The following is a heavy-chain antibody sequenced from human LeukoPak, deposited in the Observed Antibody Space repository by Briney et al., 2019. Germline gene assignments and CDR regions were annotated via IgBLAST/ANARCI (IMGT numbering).Heavy chain of an antibody. CDR2: INTNTGNP. V-gene: IGHV7-4-1*02. CDR1: GGTFSSYA. J-gene: IGHJ3*02. D-gene: IGHD6-19*01. Sequence: ASVKVSCKASGGTFSSYAISWVRQAPGQGLEWMGWINTNTGNPTYAQGFTGRFVFSLDTSVSTAYLQISSLKAEDTAVYYCASPDLGYSSGWWSDAFDIWGQGTMVTVSS. CDR3: ASPDLGYSSGWWSDAFDI.